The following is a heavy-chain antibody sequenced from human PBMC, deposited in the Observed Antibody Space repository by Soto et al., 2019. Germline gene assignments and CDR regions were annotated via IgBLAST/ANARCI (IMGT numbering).Heavy chain of an antibody. D-gene: IGHD6-6*01. J-gene: IGHJ4*02. Sequence: PGGCLRLSCAVSGLTVSRTQMSWVRQAPGKGLQWVSVIYSGGSTYYANAVKGRFTISRDISENTVYLELDKLTVDDTAVYYCARAREPEYSSSIFFDYWGRGTLVTVSS. V-gene: IGHV3-53*01. CDR2: IYSGGST. CDR3: ARAREPEYSSSIFFDY. CDR1: GLTVSRTQ.